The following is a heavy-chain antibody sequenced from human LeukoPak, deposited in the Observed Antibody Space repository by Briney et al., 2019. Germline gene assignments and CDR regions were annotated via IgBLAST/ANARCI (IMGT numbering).Heavy chain of an antibody. CDR1: GFSFGTYN. V-gene: IGHV3-21*01. CDR2: ITSGSSYI. Sequence: PGGSLRLSCEASGFSFGTYNMNWVRQAPGQRLEWVSSITSGSSYIYYADSVKGRFTISRDNAKSSLYLQMDSLRAEDTAVYYCARDPYSGNYGAYYYYYMDVWGKGTTVTISS. D-gene: IGHD1-26*01. J-gene: IGHJ6*03. CDR3: ARDPYSGNYGAYYYYYMDV.